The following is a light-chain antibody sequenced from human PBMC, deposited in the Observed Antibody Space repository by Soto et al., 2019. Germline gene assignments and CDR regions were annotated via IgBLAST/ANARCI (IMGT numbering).Light chain of an antibody. CDR3: QQYGSF. J-gene: IGKJ3*01. V-gene: IGKV3-20*01. CDR2: GAS. Sequence: EIVLTQSPGTLSLSPGERATLSCRASQSVSSSYLAWYQQKPGQAPRLLIYGASSRATGIPDMFSGSGSGTDFTLTISRLEPEDFAVYYCQQYGSFFGPGTKVDI. CDR1: QSVSSSY.